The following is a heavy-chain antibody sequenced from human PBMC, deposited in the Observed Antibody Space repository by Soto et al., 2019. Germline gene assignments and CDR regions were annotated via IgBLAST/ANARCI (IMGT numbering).Heavy chain of an antibody. Sequence: SETLSLNCTVSGGSISSYYWSWIRQPPGKGLEWIGYIYYSGSNNYNPSLKSRVTISVDTSKNQFSLKLSSVTAADTAVYYCARLDYSKPYYFDYWGQGTLVTVSS. CDR2: IYYSGSN. J-gene: IGHJ4*02. CDR1: GGSISSYY. V-gene: IGHV4-59*08. CDR3: ARLDYSKPYYFDY. D-gene: IGHD4-4*01.